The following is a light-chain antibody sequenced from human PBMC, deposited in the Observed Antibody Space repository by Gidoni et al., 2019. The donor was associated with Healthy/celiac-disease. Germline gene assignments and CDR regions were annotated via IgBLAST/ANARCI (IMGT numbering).Light chain of an antibody. CDR3: AAWDDSLNGSWV. V-gene: IGLV1-44*01. CDR2: SNN. Sequence: QSVLTQPPSASGTPGQRVTISCSGSSSNIGSNTVNWYQQLPGTATKLLIYSNNQRPSAVPDRFSGSKSGTSASLAISGLQSEDEADYYCAAWDDSLNGSWVFGGGTKLTVL. CDR1: SSNIGSNT. J-gene: IGLJ2*01.